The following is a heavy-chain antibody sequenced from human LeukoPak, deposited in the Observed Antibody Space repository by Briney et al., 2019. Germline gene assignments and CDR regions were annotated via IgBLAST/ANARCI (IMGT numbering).Heavy chain of an antibody. V-gene: IGHV4-59*08. J-gene: IGHJ5*02. CDR2: IFYSGST. CDR3: ARHYGP. Sequence: SETLSLTCTVSGGSISNYYWSWIRQPPGKGLEWIGYIFYSGSTNCNPSLKSRVTISVDTSKNQFSLKLNSVTAADTAVYYCARHYGPWGQGTLVTVSS. CDR1: GGSISNYY. D-gene: IGHD3-10*01.